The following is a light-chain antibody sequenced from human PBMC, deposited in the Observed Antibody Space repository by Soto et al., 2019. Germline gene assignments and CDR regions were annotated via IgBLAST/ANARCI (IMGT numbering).Light chain of an antibody. V-gene: IGKV3-11*01. CDR2: DAS. Sequence: EIVLAQSPATLSLSPGERVTLTCRASQSVRSYLAWYQQKPGQAPRLLIYDASNRATGIPARFSGSGSGTDFTLTISSLEPEDFAVYYCQQRANWPGTFGHGTRLEIK. CDR1: QSVRSY. J-gene: IGKJ5*01. CDR3: QQRANWPGT.